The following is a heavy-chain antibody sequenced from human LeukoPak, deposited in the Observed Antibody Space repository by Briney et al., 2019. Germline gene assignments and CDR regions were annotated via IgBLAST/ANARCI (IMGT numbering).Heavy chain of an antibody. CDR3: ARVRKSSDWYSWFDP. Sequence: ASVKVSCKASGYTFTSYGISWVRQAPGQGLEWMGWISAYTGNTNYAQNLQGRVTMTTDTSTSTAYMELRSLRSDDTAVYYCARVRKSSDWYSWFDPGGQGTLVTVSS. CDR1: GYTFTSYG. J-gene: IGHJ5*02. CDR2: ISAYTGNT. D-gene: IGHD6-19*01. V-gene: IGHV1-18*01.